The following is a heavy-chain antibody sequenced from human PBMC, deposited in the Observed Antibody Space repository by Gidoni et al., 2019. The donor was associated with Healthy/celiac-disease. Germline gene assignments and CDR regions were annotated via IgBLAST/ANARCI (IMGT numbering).Heavy chain of an antibody. CDR1: GDSVSSNSAA. D-gene: IGHD3-10*01. Sequence: QVQLQQSGPGLVKPSQTLSLTCAISGDSVSSNSAAWNWIRQSPSRGLEWLGRTYYRSKWYNDYAVSVKSRITINPDTSKNQFSLQLNSVTPEDTAVYYCARGPLGFGEPRKASYNWFDPWGQGTLVTVSS. CDR2: TYYRSKWYN. J-gene: IGHJ5*02. V-gene: IGHV6-1*01. CDR3: ARGPLGFGEPRKASYNWFDP.